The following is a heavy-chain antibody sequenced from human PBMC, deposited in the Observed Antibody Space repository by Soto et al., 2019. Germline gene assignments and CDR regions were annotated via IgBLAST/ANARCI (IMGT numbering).Heavy chain of an antibody. CDR1: GFIFSDYA. CDR2: ISDGGTTI. J-gene: IGHJ3*01. D-gene: IGHD2-8*02. V-gene: IGHV3-48*03. CDR3: VKEYCTGGTCFDAFDL. Sequence: EAELVESGGGLVQPGGSLTLSCAASGFIFSDYAVDWVRQAPGRGPEWISYISDGGTTIYYAASVKGRFTISRDDAKKSLYLHMNNLRVDDTAIYFCVKEYCTGGTCFDAFDLWGQGTVVNVSS.